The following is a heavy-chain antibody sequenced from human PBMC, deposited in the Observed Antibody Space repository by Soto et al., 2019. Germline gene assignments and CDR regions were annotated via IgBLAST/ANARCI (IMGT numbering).Heavy chain of an antibody. Sequence: QVQLVQSGAEVKNPGASVKVSCKASGYTFTRYGIGWARQAPGQGLEWMGWINTYNGNTNYAQNVQGRVTLNTDTATSTAYMELKSMRYNDTAIYYCAMVDVYVTPSQQDVWGQGTTVIVSS. CDR2: INTYNGNT. CDR3: AMVDVYVTPSQQDV. D-gene: IGHD3-16*01. CDR1: GYTFTRYG. V-gene: IGHV1-18*01. J-gene: IGHJ6*02.